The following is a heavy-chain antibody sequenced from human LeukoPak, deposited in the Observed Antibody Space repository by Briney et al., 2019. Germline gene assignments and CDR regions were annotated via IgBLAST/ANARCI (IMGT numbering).Heavy chain of an antibody. CDR2: IYTSGST. CDR1: GGSISSYY. J-gene: IGHJ6*03. CDR3: ARGDPRRSHYYYYYTDV. Sequence: SETLSLTCTVSGGSISSYYWSWIRQPAGQGLEWIGRIYTSGSTNYNPSLKSRVTMSVDTSKNQFSLELSSVTAADPAVYYCARGDPRRSHYYYYYTDVWGKGTTVTVSS. V-gene: IGHV4-4*07. D-gene: IGHD1-14*01.